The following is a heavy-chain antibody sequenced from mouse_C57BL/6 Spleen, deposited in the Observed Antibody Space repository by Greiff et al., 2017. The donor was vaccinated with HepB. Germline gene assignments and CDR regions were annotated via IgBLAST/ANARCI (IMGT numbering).Heavy chain of an antibody. Sequence: VKVVESGPGLVAPSQSLSITCTVSGFSLTSYGVDWVRQSPGKGLEWLGVIWGVGSTNYNSALKSRLSISKDNSKSQVFLKMNSLQTDDTAMYYCASGGSSPWFAYWGQGTLVTVSA. D-gene: IGHD1-1*01. J-gene: IGHJ3*01. V-gene: IGHV2-6*01. CDR3: ASGGSSPWFAY. CDR2: IWGVGST. CDR1: GFSLTSYG.